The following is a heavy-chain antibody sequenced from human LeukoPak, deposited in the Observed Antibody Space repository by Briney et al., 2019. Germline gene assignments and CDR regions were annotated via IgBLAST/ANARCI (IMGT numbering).Heavy chain of an antibody. V-gene: IGHV3-48*01. D-gene: IGHD2-15*01. CDR3: VRDNPRCCGVVPANIDDY. CDR1: GFIFSRDS. J-gene: IGHJ4*02. Sequence: GGSLRLSCEASGFIFSRDSMNWVRQAPGKGLEWISYISHDSGVRYYADSVRGRFTISRDNAKNSLHLQMHSLRAEDTAVYYCVRDNPRCCGVVPANIDDYWGQETLVTVSS. CDR2: ISHDSGVR.